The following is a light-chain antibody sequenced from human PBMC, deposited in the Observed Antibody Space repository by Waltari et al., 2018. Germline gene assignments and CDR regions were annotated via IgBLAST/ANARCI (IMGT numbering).Light chain of an antibody. V-gene: IGKV3-15*01. CDR2: AAS. Sequence: EIVMTQSPATLSVSPGERATLSCRASQSISSNLAWYQQKPCQAPRLLIYAASTRATGIPARFSGSGSGTEFTLTISSLQSEDFAAYYCQQYNHWPPLTFGGGTKVEIK. CDR1: QSISSN. J-gene: IGKJ4*01. CDR3: QQYNHWPPLT.